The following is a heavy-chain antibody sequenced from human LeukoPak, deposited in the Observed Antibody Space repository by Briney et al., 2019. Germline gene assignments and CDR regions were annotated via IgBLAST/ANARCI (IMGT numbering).Heavy chain of an antibody. V-gene: IGHV4-59*01. Sequence: SETLSLTCTVSGGSISSYYWSWIRQPPGKGLEWIGYIYYSGSTNYNPSLKSRVTISVDTSKNQFSLKLSSVTAADTAVYYCARDSGYYDGLHAFDIWGQGTMVTVSS. CDR2: IYYSGST. CDR1: GGSISSYY. D-gene: IGHD3-22*01. J-gene: IGHJ3*02. CDR3: ARDSGYYDGLHAFDI.